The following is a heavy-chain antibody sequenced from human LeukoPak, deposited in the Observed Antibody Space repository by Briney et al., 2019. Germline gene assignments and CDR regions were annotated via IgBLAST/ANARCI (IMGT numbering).Heavy chain of an antibody. CDR2: ISYDGSNK. D-gene: IGHD4-17*01. J-gene: IGHJ4*02. CDR1: GFTFSSYA. Sequence: GRSLRLSCAASGFTFSSYAMHWVRQAPGKGLEWVAVISYDGSNKYYADSVKGRFTISRDNSKNTLYLQMNSLRAEDTAVYYCARGTARDYGDYSSWGQGTLVTVSS. V-gene: IGHV3-30*04. CDR3: ARGTARDYGDYSS.